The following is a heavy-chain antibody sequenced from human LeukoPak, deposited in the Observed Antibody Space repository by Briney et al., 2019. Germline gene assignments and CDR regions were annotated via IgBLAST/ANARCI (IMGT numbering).Heavy chain of an antibody. J-gene: IGHJ4*02. CDR3: AKRSGYTTGWFFDF. CDR2: ISGSGDNT. D-gene: IGHD6-19*01. CDR1: GFSFSSYA. V-gene: IGHV3-23*01. Sequence: GGSLRLSCAASGFSFSSYAMSWVPQAPGKGLEWVSSISGSGDNTYYAESVKGRFTISRDNSKNTLFLQMNSLRAEDTAVFYCAKRSGYTTGWFFDFWGQGTLVTVSS.